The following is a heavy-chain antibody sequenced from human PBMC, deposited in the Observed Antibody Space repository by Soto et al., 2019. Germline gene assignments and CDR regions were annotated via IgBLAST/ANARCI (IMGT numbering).Heavy chain of an antibody. V-gene: IGHV3-23*01. CDR2: LTGSSGVT. CDR1: GFTFSNFA. CDR3: AKNQGVELVPLATVDWFDP. D-gene: IGHD1-26*01. Sequence: EVQLLESGGGLVQPGGSLRLSCVVSGFTFSNFAMSWVRQAPGKGLEWVSTLTGSSGVTYYADSVKGRFAISRDNSRNTLSLQMNSLTAEDTAVYYCAKNQGVELVPLATVDWFDPWGQGSVVTVSS. J-gene: IGHJ5*02.